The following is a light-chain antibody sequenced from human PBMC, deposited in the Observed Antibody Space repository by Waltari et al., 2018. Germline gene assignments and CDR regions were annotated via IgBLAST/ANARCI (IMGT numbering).Light chain of an antibody. J-gene: IGKJ5*01. CDR2: AAS. V-gene: IGKV1-39*01. CDR3: QQSYSTPIT. CDR1: QSISIY. Sequence: DIQMTQSPSSLSASVGDRVTITCRASQSISIYLNWYQQKPGKAPKLLIYAASSLRSGVPSRFSGSVSGTDFTLTIRSLQPEDSATYYCQQSYSTPITFGQGTRLEIK.